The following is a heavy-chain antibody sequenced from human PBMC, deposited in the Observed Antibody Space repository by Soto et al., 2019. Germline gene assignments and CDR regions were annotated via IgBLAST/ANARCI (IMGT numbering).Heavy chain of an antibody. D-gene: IGHD6-13*01. J-gene: IGHJ5*02. CDR3: ARIQGGSWYGWFDP. V-gene: IGHV2-70*04. CDR2: IDWDDDK. CDR1: GFSLSTSGMR. Sequence: GSGPTLVNPTQTLTLTCTFSGFSLSTSGMRVSWIRQPPGKALEWLARIDWDDDKFYSTSLKTRLTISKDTSKNQVVLTMTNMDPVDTATYYCARIQGGSWYGWFDPWGQGTLVTVSS.